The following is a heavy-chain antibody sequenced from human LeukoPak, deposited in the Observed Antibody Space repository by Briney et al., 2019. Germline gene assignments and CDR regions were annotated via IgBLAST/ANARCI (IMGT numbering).Heavy chain of an antibody. J-gene: IGHJ4*02. CDR2: IYNSGST. Sequence: PSETLSLTCIGSGGSISSGGYYWNWIRQHLGKGLEWIGYIYNSGSTYYNPSLKSRCTISVGTSKNQLSLRLSSVTAADTAVYYCARGFCTNGVCSSDYFDYWGQGTLVTVSS. CDR3: ARGFCTNGVCSSDYFDY. D-gene: IGHD2-8*01. CDR1: GGSISSGGYY. V-gene: IGHV4-31*03.